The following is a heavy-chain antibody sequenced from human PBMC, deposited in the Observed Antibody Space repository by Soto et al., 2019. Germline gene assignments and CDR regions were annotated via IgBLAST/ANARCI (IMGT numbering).Heavy chain of an antibody. Sequence: QVQLVESGGGVVQPGRSLRLSCAASGFTFSSYAMHWVRQAPGKGLEWVAVISYDGSNKYYADSVKGRFTISRDNSKNTLYLQMNRLGAEDTVVYYCGRDPVAYCGGDCRTFDYWGQGTLVTVSS. CDR1: GFTFSSYA. V-gene: IGHV3-30-3*01. CDR2: ISYDGSNK. J-gene: IGHJ4*02. CDR3: GRDPVAYCGGDCRTFDY. D-gene: IGHD2-21*02.